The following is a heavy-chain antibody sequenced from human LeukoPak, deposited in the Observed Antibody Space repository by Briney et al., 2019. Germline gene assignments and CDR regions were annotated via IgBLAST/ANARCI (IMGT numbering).Heavy chain of an antibody. CDR1: GFTFSSYS. J-gene: IGHJ6*03. CDR3: AREPRSVVPAAIDYYYYMDV. D-gene: IGHD2-2*01. Sequence: PGGSLRLSCAASGFTFSSYSMNWVRQAPGKGLEWVSSISSSSSYIYYADSVKGRFTISRDNAKNSLYLQMNSLRAEDTAVYYCAREPRSVVPAAIDYYYYMDVWGKGTTVTVSS. CDR2: ISSSSSYI. V-gene: IGHV3-21*01.